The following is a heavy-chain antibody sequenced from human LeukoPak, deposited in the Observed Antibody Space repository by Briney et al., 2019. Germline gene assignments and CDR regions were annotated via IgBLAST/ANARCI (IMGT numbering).Heavy chain of an antibody. J-gene: IGHJ4*02. CDR2: ISYDGSNK. V-gene: IGHV3-30*18. Sequence: PGGSLRLSCAASGFTFSSYGMHWVRQAPGKGLEWVAVISYDGSNKYYADSVKGRFTISRDNSKNTLYLQMNSLRAEDTAVYYCAKDFLGGVAITPHFDYWGQGTLVTVSS. CDR3: AKDFLGGVAITPHFDY. D-gene: IGHD3-3*01. CDR1: GFTFSSYG.